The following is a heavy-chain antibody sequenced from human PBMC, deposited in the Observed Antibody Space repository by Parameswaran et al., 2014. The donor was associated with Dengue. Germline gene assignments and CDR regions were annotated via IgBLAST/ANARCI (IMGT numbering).Heavy chain of an antibody. V-gene: IGHV1-18*01. Sequence: WVRQAPGQGLEWMGWINSHNGNTKYAQTFQGRVTMTTDTSTSTAYMELRSLRSDDTAMYYCGRALGYCSSADCSDYFYYYTDVWGKGPVTVSS. D-gene: IGHD2-2*01. CDR2: INSHNGNT. CDR3: GRALGYCSSADCSDYFYYYTDV. J-gene: IGHJ6*03.